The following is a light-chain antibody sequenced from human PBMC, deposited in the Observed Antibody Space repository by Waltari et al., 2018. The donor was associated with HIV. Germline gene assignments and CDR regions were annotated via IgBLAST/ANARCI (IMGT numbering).Light chain of an antibody. CDR2: GAS. Sequence: EIVLTQSPGTLSLSPGERATLSCRASQSVTSSLRSGYQQKPGQAPRLLIYGASSRATGIPDRVSGGGSVTDFTLTISRLEPEDFAVYYCQQYGSSPLTFGGGTKVDIK. CDR3: QQYGSSPLT. V-gene: IGKV3-20*01. CDR1: QSVTSSL. J-gene: IGKJ4*01.